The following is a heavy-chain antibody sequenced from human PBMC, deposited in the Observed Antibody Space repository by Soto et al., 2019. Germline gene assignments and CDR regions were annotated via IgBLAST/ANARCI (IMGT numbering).Heavy chain of an antibody. J-gene: IGHJ5*02. D-gene: IGHD4-4*01. V-gene: IGHV3-7*01. Sequence: EVQLVESGGGLFQPGGSLRLSCAASGFTFSSYWMSWVRQAPGKGLEWVANIKQDGSEKYYVDSVKGRFTISRDNAKNSLYLQMNSLRAEDTAVYYCARTTVTTSANWFDPWGQGTLVTVSS. CDR3: ARTTVTTSANWFDP. CDR1: GFTFSSYW. CDR2: IKQDGSEK.